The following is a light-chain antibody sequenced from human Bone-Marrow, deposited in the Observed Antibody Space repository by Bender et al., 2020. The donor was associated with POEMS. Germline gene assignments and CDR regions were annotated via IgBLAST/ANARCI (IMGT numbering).Light chain of an antibody. CDR3: SSYTSSTTLV. Sequence: QSALTQPPSVSGSPGQSVTISCTGTSNDVGSYNRVSWYQQPPCTAPKLMIYEVSSRPSGVPDRFSGSKSGNTASLTISGLQAEDEADYYCSSYTSSTTLVFGGGTKLTVL. J-gene: IGLJ2*01. CDR1: SNDVGSYNR. V-gene: IGLV2-18*02. CDR2: EVS.